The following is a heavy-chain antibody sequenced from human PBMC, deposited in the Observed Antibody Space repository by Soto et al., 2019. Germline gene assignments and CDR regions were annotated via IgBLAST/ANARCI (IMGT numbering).Heavy chain of an antibody. J-gene: IGHJ4*02. CDR3: ARDVGPTSYDY. D-gene: IGHD1-26*01. V-gene: IGHV1-3*01. CDR1: GYTFTSYA. Sequence: QVHLVQSGAEVKKPGASVKVSCKASGYTFTSYAMHWVRQAPGQRFEWMGWINAGNGNTKYSQKFQGRVSITRDTSASTVNMELSSLRSEDTAVYYCARDVGPTSYDYWGQGSLVTVSS. CDR2: INAGNGNT.